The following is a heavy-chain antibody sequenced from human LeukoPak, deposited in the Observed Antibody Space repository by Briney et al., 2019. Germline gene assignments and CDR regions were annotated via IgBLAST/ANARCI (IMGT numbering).Heavy chain of an antibody. D-gene: IGHD3-10*01. CDR1: GFTFSSYA. CDR3: VKLYGSGSYNHFDY. CDR2: ISSNGGST. J-gene: IGHJ4*02. V-gene: IGHV3-64D*06. Sequence: PGGSLRLSCSASGFTFSSYAMHWVRHAPGRGLEYVSAISSNGGSTYYADSVKGRFTISRDNSKNTLYLQMSSLRAEDTAVYYCVKLYGSGSYNHFDYWGQGTLVTVSS.